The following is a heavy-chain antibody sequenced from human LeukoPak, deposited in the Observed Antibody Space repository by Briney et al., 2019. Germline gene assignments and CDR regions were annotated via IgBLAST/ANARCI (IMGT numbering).Heavy chain of an antibody. CDR1: GFTFSSHW. CDR2: INSDGSST. Sequence: GGSLRLSCAASGFTFSSHWMHWVRQAPGKGLVWVSRINSDGSSTSYADSVKGRFTISRDNAKNSLYLQMDSLRAEDTAMYYCARRGGMGSLDYWGQGTLVTASS. J-gene: IGHJ4*02. V-gene: IGHV3-74*01. D-gene: IGHD3-16*01. CDR3: ARRGGMGSLDY.